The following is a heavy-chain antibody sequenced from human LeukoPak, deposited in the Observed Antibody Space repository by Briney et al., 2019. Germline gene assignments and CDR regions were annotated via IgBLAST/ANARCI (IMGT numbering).Heavy chain of an antibody. D-gene: IGHD6-13*01. V-gene: IGHV3-30*18. CDR2: ISYDGSNK. J-gene: IGHJ4*02. CDR3: AKRTLAGLGGAAAGWGYFDY. Sequence: GGSLRLSCAASGFTFSSYGMHWVRQAPGKGLEWVAVISYDGSNKYYADSVKGRFTISRDNSKNTLYLQMNSLRAEDTAVYYCAKRTLAGLGGAAAGWGYFDYWGQGTLVTVSS. CDR1: GFTFSSYG.